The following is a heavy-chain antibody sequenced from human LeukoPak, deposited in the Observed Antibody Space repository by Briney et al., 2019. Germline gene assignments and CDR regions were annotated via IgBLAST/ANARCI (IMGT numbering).Heavy chain of an antibody. J-gene: IGHJ4*02. CDR1: GYTFTGYY. Sequence: WASVRVSCKASGYTFTGYYMHWVRQAPGQGLEWMGWINPNSGGTNYAQKFQGRVTMTRDTSISTAYMELSRLRSDDTAVYYCARTGKDSYGSDYWGQGTLVTVSS. CDR2: INPNSGGT. V-gene: IGHV1-2*02. CDR3: ARTGKDSYGSDY. D-gene: IGHD5-18*01.